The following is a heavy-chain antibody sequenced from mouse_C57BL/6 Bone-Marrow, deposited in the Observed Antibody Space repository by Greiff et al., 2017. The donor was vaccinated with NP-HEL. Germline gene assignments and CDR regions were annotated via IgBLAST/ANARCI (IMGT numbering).Heavy chain of an antibody. CDR1: GYSITSGYY. J-gene: IGHJ2*01. CDR3: ARQKYFDY. Sequence: EVQLVESGPGLVKPSQSLSLTCSVTGYSITSGYYWNWIRQFPGNKLEWMGYISYDGSNNYNPSLKNRISITRDTAKNQFFLKLNSVNTEDTATYSCARQKYFDYWGQGTTLTVSS. V-gene: IGHV3-6*01. CDR2: ISYDGSN.